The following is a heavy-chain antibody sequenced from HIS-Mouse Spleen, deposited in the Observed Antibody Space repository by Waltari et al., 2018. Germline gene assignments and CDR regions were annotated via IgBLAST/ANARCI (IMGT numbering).Heavy chain of an antibody. V-gene: IGHV3-30*18. Sequence: QVQLVESGGGVVQPGRSLRLPCAASGCTFSRYGRHWVRQAPGKGLEWVAVISYDGSNKYYADSVKGRFTISRDNSKNTLYLQMNSLRAEDTAVYYCAKASSGWLDYWGQGTLVTVSS. J-gene: IGHJ4*02. CDR1: GCTFSRYG. CDR3: AKASSGWLDY. CDR2: ISYDGSNK. D-gene: IGHD6-19*01.